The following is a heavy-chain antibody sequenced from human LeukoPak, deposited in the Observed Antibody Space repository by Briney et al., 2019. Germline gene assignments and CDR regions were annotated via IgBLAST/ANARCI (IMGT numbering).Heavy chain of an antibody. V-gene: IGHV3-9*01. J-gene: IGHJ4*02. D-gene: IGHD3-10*01. CDR1: GFTFDDYA. Sequence: GGSLRLSCAASGFTFDDYAMHWVRQAPGKGLEWVSGISWNSGSIGYADSVKGRFTISRDNAKNSLYLQMNSLRAEDTALYYCAKDIFTMVRGVVDYWGQGTLVTVFS. CDR3: AKDIFTMVRGVVDY. CDR2: ISWNSGSI.